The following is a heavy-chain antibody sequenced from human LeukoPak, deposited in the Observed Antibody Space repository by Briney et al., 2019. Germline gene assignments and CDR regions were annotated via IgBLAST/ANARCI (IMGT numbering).Heavy chain of an antibody. J-gene: IGHJ4*02. CDR2: ISAYNGNT. CDR1: GYTFTSYG. CDR3: ASALAFGELFPFDY. D-gene: IGHD3-10*01. V-gene: IGHV1-18*01. Sequence: GASVKVSCKASGYTFTSYGSSWVRQAPGQGLEWMGWISAYNGNTNYAQKLQGRVTMTTDTSTSTAYMELRSLRSDDTAVYYCASALAFGELFPFDYWGQGTLVTVSS.